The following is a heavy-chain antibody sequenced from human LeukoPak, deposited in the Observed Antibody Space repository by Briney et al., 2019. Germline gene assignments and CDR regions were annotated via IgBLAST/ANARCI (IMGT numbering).Heavy chain of an antibody. CDR2: ISGSGGST. Sequence: PGGSLRLSCAASGFTFSSYAMSWVRQAPGKGLEWVSAISGSGGSTYYADSVKGRFTISRDNSKNTLYLHMNRLRDEDTGLYYSAKAIAAAGTTPTFQHWGQGTLVTVSS. J-gene: IGHJ1*01. CDR1: GFTFSSYA. V-gene: IGHV3-23*01. D-gene: IGHD6-13*01. CDR3: AKAIAAAGTTPTFQH.